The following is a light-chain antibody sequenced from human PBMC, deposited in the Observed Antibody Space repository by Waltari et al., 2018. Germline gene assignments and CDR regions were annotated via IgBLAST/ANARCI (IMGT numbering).Light chain of an antibody. J-gene: IGLJ1*01. V-gene: IGLV1-47*01. CDR2: RNN. Sequence: QSVLTQPPSASETPGQRVIISCSGSTSNLGSNYLSWYQQLPRMTPKLLIYRNNQRPSGVPDRFSGSKSGTSASLAISGLRSEDEAVYYCASWDDSHYVFGTGTKVTVL. CDR3: ASWDDSHYV. CDR1: TSNLGSNY.